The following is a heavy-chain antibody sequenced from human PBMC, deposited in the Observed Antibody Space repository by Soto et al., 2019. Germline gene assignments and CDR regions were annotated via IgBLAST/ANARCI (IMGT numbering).Heavy chain of an antibody. CDR1: GGSISSSSYY. CDR3: ARQFRKTIDY. V-gene: IGHV4-39*01. Sequence: SETLSLTCTVSGGSISSSSYYWGWIRQPPGKGLGWIGSIYYSGSTYYNPSLKSRVTISVDTSKNQFSLKLSSVTAADTAVYYCARQFRKTIDYWGQGTLVTVSS. J-gene: IGHJ4*02. CDR2: IYYSGST.